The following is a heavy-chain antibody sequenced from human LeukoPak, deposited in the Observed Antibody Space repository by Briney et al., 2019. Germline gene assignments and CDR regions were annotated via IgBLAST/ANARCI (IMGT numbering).Heavy chain of an antibody. J-gene: IGHJ6*02. Sequence: KTSETLSLTCTVSGGSISSSSYYWGWIRQPPGKDLEWVGSMYYIGNAYYSPTLMSRVTMSVDTSKNQFSLKLSSVTAADTAVYYCARFWGLGLPRGPSGMDVWGQGTTVTVPS. V-gene: IGHV4-39*07. CDR3: ARFWGLGLPRGPSGMDV. D-gene: IGHD3-10*01. CDR1: GGSISSSSYY. CDR2: MYYIGNA.